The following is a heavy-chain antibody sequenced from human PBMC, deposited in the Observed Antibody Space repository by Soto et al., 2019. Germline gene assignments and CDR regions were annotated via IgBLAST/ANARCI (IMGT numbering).Heavy chain of an antibody. D-gene: IGHD2-2*01. V-gene: IGHV4-39*01. Sequence: PSETLSLTCTVSGGSISSSSYYWGWIRQPPGKGLEWIGSIYYSGSTYYNPSLKSRVTISVDTSKNQFSLKLSSVTAADTAVYYCARLTVGYQLYRREINWFDPWGQGTLVTVSS. J-gene: IGHJ5*02. CDR3: ARLTVGYQLYRREINWFDP. CDR2: IYYSGST. CDR1: GGSISSSSYY.